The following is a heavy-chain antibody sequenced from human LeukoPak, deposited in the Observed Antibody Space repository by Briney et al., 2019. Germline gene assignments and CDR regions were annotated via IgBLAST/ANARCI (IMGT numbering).Heavy chain of an antibody. CDR3: ARRFGATTTADY. D-gene: IGHD1-26*01. Sequence: ASVKVSCKASEGTFSSYAISWVRQAPGQGLEWMGWISAYNGNTNYAQKLQGRVTMTTDTSTSTAYMELRSLRSDDTAVYYCARRFGATTTADYWGQGTLVTVSS. CDR2: ISAYNGNT. CDR1: EGTFSSYA. V-gene: IGHV1-18*01. J-gene: IGHJ4*02.